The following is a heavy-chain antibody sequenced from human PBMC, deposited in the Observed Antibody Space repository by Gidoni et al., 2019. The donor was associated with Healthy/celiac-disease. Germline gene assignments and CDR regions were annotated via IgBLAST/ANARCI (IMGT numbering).Heavy chain of an antibody. V-gene: IGHV1-18*01. CDR2: ISAYNGNT. Sequence: QVQLVQSGAEGKKPGAAVKVSCKASGYTLTSYGISWVRQAPGQGLEWMGWISAYNGNTNYAQKLQGRVTMTTDTSTSTAYMELRSLRSDDTAVYYCAREGFLRSGAAAGTGAFDIWGQGTMVTVSS. J-gene: IGHJ3*02. CDR1: GYTLTSYG. D-gene: IGHD6-13*01. CDR3: AREGFLRSGAAAGTGAFDI.